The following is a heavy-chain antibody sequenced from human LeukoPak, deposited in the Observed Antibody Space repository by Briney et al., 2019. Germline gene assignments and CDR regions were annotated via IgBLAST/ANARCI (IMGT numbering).Heavy chain of an antibody. J-gene: IGHJ4*02. CDR1: GYTFTGYY. CDR2: INPNSGGT. V-gene: IGHV1-2*02. Sequence: VASVKVSCKASGYTFTGYYMHWVRQAPGQGLEWMGWINPNSGGTNYAQKFQGRVTMTRDTSISTAYMELSRLRSDDTAVYYCARVRVTIFGDPYYFDYWGQGTLVTVSS. D-gene: IGHD3-3*01. CDR3: ARVRVTIFGDPYYFDY.